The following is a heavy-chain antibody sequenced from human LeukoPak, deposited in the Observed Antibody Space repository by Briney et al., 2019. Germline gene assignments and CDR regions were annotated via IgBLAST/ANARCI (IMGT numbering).Heavy chain of an antibody. CDR3: ARRIQLWSYWHFDL. CDR1: GGSITGYS. V-gene: IGHV4-4*09. CDR2: MFDRGSP. D-gene: IGHD5-18*01. J-gene: IGHJ2*01. Sequence: SETLSLTCSVSGGSITGYSWGWVRQPPGEGLECIGYMFDRGSPNHHPSLQNRVTTSVDTSKNEFSLRLTSVTAADTAVYYCARRIQLWSYWHFDLWGRGTLVTVSS.